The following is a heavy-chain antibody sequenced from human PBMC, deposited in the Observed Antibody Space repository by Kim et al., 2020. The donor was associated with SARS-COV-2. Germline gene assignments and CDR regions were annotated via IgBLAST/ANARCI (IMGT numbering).Heavy chain of an antibody. CDR2: ISYDGSNK. Sequence: GGSLRLSCAASGFTFSSYGIHWVRQAPGKGLEWVAVISYDGSNKYYADSVKGRFTISRDNSKNTLYLQMNSLRAEDTAVYYCAKTPSKYGVRGYFDYWG. J-gene: IGHJ4*03. CDR1: GFTFSSYG. CDR3: AKTPSKYGVRGYFDY. D-gene: IGHD3-10*01. V-gene: IGHV3-30*18.